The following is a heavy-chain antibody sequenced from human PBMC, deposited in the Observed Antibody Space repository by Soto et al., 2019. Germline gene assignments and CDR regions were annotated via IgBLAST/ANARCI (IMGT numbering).Heavy chain of an antibody. CDR1: GFTVSSAY. CDR3: ARDPLGRYCSGGHCNTKDV. J-gene: IGHJ6*02. V-gene: IGHV3-66*01. D-gene: IGHD2-15*01. Sequence: EVQLVESGGGLVQSGGSLRLSCAVSGFTVSSAYMSWVRQAPGKGLEWVSVTYVSGTTYYADSVKGRFTISRDNSQNTVYLQMNSLRSDDTAVYYCARDPLGRYCSGGHCNTKDVWGQGTTVTVSS. CDR2: TYVSGTT.